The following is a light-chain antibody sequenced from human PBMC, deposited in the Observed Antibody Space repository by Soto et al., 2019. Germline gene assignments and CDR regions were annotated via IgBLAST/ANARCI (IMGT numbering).Light chain of an antibody. CDR1: QSVGSN. V-gene: IGKV3-15*01. J-gene: IGKJ1*01. CDR2: RAS. CDR3: QHYNSRPPWT. Sequence: EIMLTQSPATLAVSPGERATLSCRASQSVGSNLAWYQQKFGQAPRLLIYRASTRATGIPARFSGSGSGTEFPLTISSLKSEDFAVYYCQHYNSRPPWTFGQGTKVEIK.